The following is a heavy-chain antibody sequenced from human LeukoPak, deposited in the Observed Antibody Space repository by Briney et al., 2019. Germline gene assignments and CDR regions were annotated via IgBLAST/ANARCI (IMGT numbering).Heavy chain of an antibody. CDR1: GFTFSSYS. Sequence: PGGSLRLSCAASGFTFSSYSMNWVRQAPGKGLEWVSSISSSSSYIYYADSVKGRFTISRDNAKNSLYLQMNSLRAEDTAVYYCARGITFGGVRPTDYFDYWGQGTLVTVSS. V-gene: IGHV3-21*01. CDR3: ARGITFGGVRPTDYFDY. D-gene: IGHD3-16*01. CDR2: ISSSSSYI. J-gene: IGHJ4*02.